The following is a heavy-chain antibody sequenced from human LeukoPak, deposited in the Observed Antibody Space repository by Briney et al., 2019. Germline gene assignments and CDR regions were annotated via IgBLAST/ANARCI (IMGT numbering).Heavy chain of an antibody. CDR1: GFTFSSYA. CDR2: ISGSGGST. D-gene: IGHD1-26*01. J-gene: IGHJ4*02. CDR3: TTDKLSGSYYGGDY. V-gene: IGHV3-23*01. Sequence: GGSLRLSCAASGFTFSSYAMSWVRQAPGKGLEWVSAISGSGGSTYYADSVKGRFTISRDNSKNTLYLQMNSLKTEDTAVYYCTTDKLSGSYYGGDYWGQGTLVTVSS.